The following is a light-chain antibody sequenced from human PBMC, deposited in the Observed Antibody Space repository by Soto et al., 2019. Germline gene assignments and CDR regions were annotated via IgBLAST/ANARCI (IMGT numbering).Light chain of an antibody. V-gene: IGKV3-11*01. Sequence: EIVLTQSPGTLSLSPGERATLSCRASQSVSSDLAWYQQKPGQAPRLLIYDASNRATGIPARFSGSGSGTDFTLTISSLEPDDFAVYYCQQRSNWPLTFGGGTKVEIK. CDR3: QQRSNWPLT. J-gene: IGKJ4*01. CDR2: DAS. CDR1: QSVSSD.